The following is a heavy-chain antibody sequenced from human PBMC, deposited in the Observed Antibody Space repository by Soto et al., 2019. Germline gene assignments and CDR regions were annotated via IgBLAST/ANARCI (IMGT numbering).Heavy chain of an antibody. CDR2: IIPIFGTA. CDR1: GGTFSSYA. J-gene: IGHJ5*02. Sequence: QVQLVQSGAEVKKPGSSVKVSCKASGGTFSSYAISWVRQAPGQGLEWMGGIIPIFGTANYAQKFQGRVTIPADESTSTAYMELSSLRSEDTAVYYCARGAGQLLVLGNNWFDPWGQGTLVTVSS. D-gene: IGHD2-2*01. CDR3: ARGAGQLLVLGNNWFDP. V-gene: IGHV1-69*12.